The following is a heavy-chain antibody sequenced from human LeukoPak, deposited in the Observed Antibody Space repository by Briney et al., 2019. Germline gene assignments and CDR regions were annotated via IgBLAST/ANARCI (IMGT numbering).Heavy chain of an antibody. CDR1: GGSFSDYY. CDR2: INHSGST. CDR3: ARVTGYSDPSTRFGLDY. D-gene: IGHD3-10*01. Sequence: SETLSLTCAVYGGSFSDYYWSWIRQPPGKGLEWIGEINHSGSTNYNPSPMSRVTISVDTSKNQFSLKLSSVTAADTAIYYCARVTGYSDPSTRFGLDYWGQGTLVTVSS. J-gene: IGHJ4*02. V-gene: IGHV4-34*01.